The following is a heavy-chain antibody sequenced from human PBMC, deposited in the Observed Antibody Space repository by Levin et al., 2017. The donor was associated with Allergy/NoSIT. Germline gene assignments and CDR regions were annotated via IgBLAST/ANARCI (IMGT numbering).Heavy chain of an antibody. J-gene: IGHJ3*01. CDR1: GDSITSRSYF. V-gene: IGHV4-39*01. Sequence: SQTLSLTCTVSGDSITSRSYFWGWIRQPPGKGLEWIGNTHYSGSTHYNSSLESRVTISVDTSKSQISLRLTSATASDTAVYYCARSGNYAYDAFTFWGQGTMVTVSS. CDR2: THYSGST. D-gene: IGHD3-3*01. CDR3: ARSGNYAYDAFTF.